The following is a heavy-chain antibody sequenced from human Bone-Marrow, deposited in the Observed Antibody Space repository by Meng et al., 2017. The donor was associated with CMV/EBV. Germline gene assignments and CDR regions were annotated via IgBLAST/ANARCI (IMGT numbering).Heavy chain of an antibody. D-gene: IGHD4/OR15-4a*01. J-gene: IGHJ6*02. V-gene: IGHV1-2*02. CDR2: VTPYSGGT. CDR1: GGTFSSYA. CDR3: TRHANYLDV. Sequence: ASVKVSCKASGGTFSSYAISWVRQAPGQGLEWMGWVTPYSGGTFYAQKFKGRVTMTRDTPISTAYMELTNLTSDDTAIYYCTRHANYLDVWGQGTTVTVSS.